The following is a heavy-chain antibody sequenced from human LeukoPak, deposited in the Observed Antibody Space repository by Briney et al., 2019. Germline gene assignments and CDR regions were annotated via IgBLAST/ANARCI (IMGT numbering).Heavy chain of an antibody. J-gene: IGHJ4*02. CDR2: IYYSGTT. CDR1: GGSISSGAYF. CDR3: ARAHGSGGDYFDH. V-gene: IGHV4-31*03. Sequence: SQTLSLTCTVSGGSISSGAYFWSWIRQHPGKGLEWIGFIYYSGTTYYNPSLKSRVTLSKDTSKNHYSLTLSSVTAADTAVYYCARAHGSGGDYFDHWGQGTLVTVSS. D-gene: IGHD5-12*01.